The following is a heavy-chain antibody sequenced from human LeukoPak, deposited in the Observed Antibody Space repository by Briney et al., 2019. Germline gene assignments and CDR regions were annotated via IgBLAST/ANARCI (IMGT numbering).Heavy chain of an antibody. CDR1: GGSISSSSYY. J-gene: IGHJ4*02. V-gene: IGHV4-39*07. Sequence: SETLSLTCTVSGGSISSSSYYWGWIRQPPGNGLEWIGSIYYSGSTYYNPSLKSRVTISVDTSKNQFSLKLSSVTAADTAVYYCVRVGGTYYFDYWGQGTLVTVSS. CDR2: IYYSGST. CDR3: VRVGGTYYFDY. D-gene: IGHD1-26*01.